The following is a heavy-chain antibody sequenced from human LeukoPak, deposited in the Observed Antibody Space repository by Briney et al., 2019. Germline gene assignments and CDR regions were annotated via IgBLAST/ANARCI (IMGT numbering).Heavy chain of an antibody. CDR1: GFTFSSYS. J-gene: IGHJ4*02. Sequence: GGSLRLSCAASGFTFSSYSMNWVRQAPGKGLEWVSSISGSSSYIYYADSVKGRFTISRDNAKNSLYLQMNSLRAEDTAVYYCAREGPIVGAIYWGQGTLVTVSS. V-gene: IGHV3-21*01. CDR2: ISGSSSYI. CDR3: AREGPIVGAIY. D-gene: IGHD1-26*01.